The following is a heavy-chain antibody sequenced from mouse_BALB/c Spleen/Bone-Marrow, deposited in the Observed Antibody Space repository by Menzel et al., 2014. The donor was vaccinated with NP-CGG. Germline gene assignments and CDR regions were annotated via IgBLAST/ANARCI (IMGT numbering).Heavy chain of an antibody. CDR2: IDPANGNT. Sequence: EVQLQQSGAELVKPGASVKLSCTASGSNIKDTYMHWVKQRPEQGLEWIGRIDPANGNTKYDPKFQGKATITADTSSNTAYLQLSSLTSEDTAVYYCARRAARATGFAYWGQGTLVTVSA. CDR1: GSNIKDTY. V-gene: IGHV14-3*02. J-gene: IGHJ3*01. CDR3: ARRAARATGFAY. D-gene: IGHD3-1*01.